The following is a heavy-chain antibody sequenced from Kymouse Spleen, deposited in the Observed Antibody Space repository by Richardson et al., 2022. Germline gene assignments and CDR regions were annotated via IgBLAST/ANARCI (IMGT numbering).Heavy chain of an antibody. V-gene: IGHV4-34*01. D-gene: IGHD3-10*01. CDR1: GGSFSGYY. CDR3: ARRYYYGSGSYEYYYYGMDV. Sequence: QVQLQQWGAGLLKPSETLSLTCAVYGGSFSGYYWSWIRQPPGKGLEWIGEINHSGSTNYNPSLKSRVTISVDTSKNQFSLKLSSVTAADTAVYYCARRYYYGSGSYEYYYYGMDVWGQGTTVTVSS. J-gene: IGHJ6*02. CDR2: INHSGST.